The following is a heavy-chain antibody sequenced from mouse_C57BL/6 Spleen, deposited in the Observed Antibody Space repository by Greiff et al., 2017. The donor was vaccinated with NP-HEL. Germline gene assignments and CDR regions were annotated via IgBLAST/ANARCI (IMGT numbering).Heavy chain of an antibody. J-gene: IGHJ2*01. Sequence: VQGVESGPGLVAPSQSLSFTCTVSGFSLTSYAISWVRQPPGKGLEWLGVIWTGGGTNYYSALKSRLSISKDNSKSQVISQMNSLQTDDAARYYCARNHGSRYFDYWGQGTTLTVSS. V-gene: IGHV2-9-1*01. CDR2: IWTGGGT. CDR1: GFSLTSYA. D-gene: IGHD1-1*01. CDR3: ARNHGSRYFDY.